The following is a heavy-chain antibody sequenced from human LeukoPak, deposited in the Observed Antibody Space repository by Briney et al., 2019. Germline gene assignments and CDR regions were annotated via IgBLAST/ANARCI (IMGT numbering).Heavy chain of an antibody. CDR3: ARLSYYYDSSGPGREYNWFDP. Sequence: PSETLSLTCTVSGGSISSYYWSWIRQPPGKGLEWIGYIYYSGSTNYNPSLKSRVTISVDTSKNQFSLKLSSVTAADTAVYYCARLSYYYDSSGPGREYNWFDPWGQGTLVTVSS. J-gene: IGHJ5*02. V-gene: IGHV4-59*08. CDR2: IYYSGST. D-gene: IGHD3-22*01. CDR1: GGSISSYY.